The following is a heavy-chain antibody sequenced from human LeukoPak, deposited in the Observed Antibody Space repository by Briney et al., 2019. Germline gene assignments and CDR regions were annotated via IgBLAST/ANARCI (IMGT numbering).Heavy chain of an antibody. CDR3: ARKGQGSNWTAEYFQN. CDR1: GSTFSSYS. J-gene: IGHJ1*01. V-gene: IGHV3-21*04. CDR2: IGSSSSYI. D-gene: IGHD6-13*01. Sequence: GGSLRLSCAASGSTFSSYSMNWVRQAPGKGLEWVSSIGSSSSYIYYADSVKGRFTISRDNAKNSLYLQMNSLRAEDTAVYYCARKGQGSNWTAEYFQNWGQGTLVTVSS.